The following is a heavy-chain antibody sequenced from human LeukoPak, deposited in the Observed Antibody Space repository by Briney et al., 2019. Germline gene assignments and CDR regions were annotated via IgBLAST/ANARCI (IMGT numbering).Heavy chain of an antibody. V-gene: IGHV3-7*04. CDR2: INEDGSDK. CDR1: GFTFSNYW. J-gene: IGHJ4*02. Sequence: GGSLRLSCAASGFTFSNYWMTWVRQAPTKGLEWVASINEDGSDKYYVDSVKGRFTISRDNAKNSLYLQMNSLRAVDTAVYYCARGPSGGNGFSYWGLGTLVTVSS. CDR3: ARGPSGGNGFSY. D-gene: IGHD2-15*01.